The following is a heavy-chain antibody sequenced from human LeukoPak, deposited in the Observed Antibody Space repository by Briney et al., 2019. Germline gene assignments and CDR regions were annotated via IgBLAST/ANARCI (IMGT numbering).Heavy chain of an antibody. V-gene: IGHV3-74*01. Sequence: QPGGSLRLSCAGSGFTFSSNWMHWVRQVPGKGLVWVSRINSDGSNTNYADSVKGRFTISRDNAKNTLYLQVNSLRAEDTAVFYCAKGGHYSGSPIDYWGQGTLVTVSS. CDR3: AKGGHYSGSPIDY. CDR1: GFTFSSNW. D-gene: IGHD6-6*01. J-gene: IGHJ4*02. CDR2: INSDGSNT.